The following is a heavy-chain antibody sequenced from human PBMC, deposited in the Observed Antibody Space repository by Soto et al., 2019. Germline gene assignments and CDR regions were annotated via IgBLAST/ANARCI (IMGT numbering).Heavy chain of an antibody. J-gene: IGHJ4*02. Sequence: SETLSLTCTVSGGSISSGGYYWSWIRQHPGKGLEWIGYIYYSGSTYYNPSLKSRVTISVDTSKNQFSLKLSSVTAADTAVYYCARDPPRGYSYGSFDYWGQGTLVTVSS. V-gene: IGHV4-31*03. CDR1: GGSISSGGYY. CDR3: ARDPPRGYSYGSFDY. D-gene: IGHD5-18*01. CDR2: IYYSGST.